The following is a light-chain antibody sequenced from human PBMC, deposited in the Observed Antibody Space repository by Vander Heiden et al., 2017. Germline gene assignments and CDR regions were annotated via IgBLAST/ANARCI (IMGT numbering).Light chain of an antibody. V-gene: IGKV1-39*01. CDR1: QSISTH. Sequence: EIKMTKSPSSLSASLGAGVTITCRTSQSISTHLNWYQQKPGKAPKLLIYGAYNLQSGAPSRFSGSGSGTDFTLTISSLQPEDFATYYCQQTYSSRPTFGGGTKVGIK. CDR3: QQTYSSRPT. J-gene: IGKJ4*01. CDR2: GAY.